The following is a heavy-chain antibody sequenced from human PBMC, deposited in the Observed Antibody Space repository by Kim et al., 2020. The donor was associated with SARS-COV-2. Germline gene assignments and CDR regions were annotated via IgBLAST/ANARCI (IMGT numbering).Heavy chain of an antibody. CDR2: IYPGDSDT. CDR1: GYSFTSYW. CDR3: ARLSVNSVGSSSWHYYYGMDV. J-gene: IGHJ6*02. V-gene: IGHV5-51*01. D-gene: IGHD6-13*01. Sequence: GESLKISCKGSGYSFTSYWIGWVRQMPGKGLEWMGIIYPGDSDTRYSPSFQGQVTISADKSISTAYLQWSSLKASDTAMYYCARLSVNSVGSSSWHYYYGMDVWGQGTTVTVSS.